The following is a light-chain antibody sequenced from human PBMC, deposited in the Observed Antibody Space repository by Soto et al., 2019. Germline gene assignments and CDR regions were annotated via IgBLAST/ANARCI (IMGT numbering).Light chain of an antibody. V-gene: IGLV1-51*01. CDR1: SSNIGAGYD. CDR2: GTD. CDR3: GTWDSSLASVV. J-gene: IGLJ2*01. Sequence: QSVLTQPPSVSGAPGQRVTISCTGSSSNIGAGYDVHWYQQVPGTAPKLLIYGTDKRPSGIPDRFSGSKSDTSATLGITGLQTGDEADYYCGTWDSSLASVVFGGGTKVTVL.